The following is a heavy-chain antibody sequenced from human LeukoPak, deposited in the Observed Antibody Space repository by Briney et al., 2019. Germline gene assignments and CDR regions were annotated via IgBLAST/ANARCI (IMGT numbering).Heavy chain of an antibody. V-gene: IGHV1-18*01. J-gene: IGHJ4*02. CDR1: GYTFSNYG. CDR3: ARDWDCSGGSCHPHYFDF. Sequence: ASVKVSCKASGYTFSNYGLSWLRQPHGQGLEWKAWISAYNGYTKYSQKLQGRLTMTTDTSTSTAYMELRSLRSDDTAVYYCARDWDCSGGSCHPHYFDFWGQGTLVTVSS. CDR2: ISAYNGYT. D-gene: IGHD2-15*01.